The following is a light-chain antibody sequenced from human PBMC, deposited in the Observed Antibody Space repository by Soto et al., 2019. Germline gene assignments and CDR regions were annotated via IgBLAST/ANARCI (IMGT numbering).Light chain of an antibody. CDR1: SSDVGSYNY. CDR2: EVS. CDR3: SSYAGSNNLGV. V-gene: IGLV2-8*01. Sequence: QSALTQPPSASGSPGESVTIYCTGTSSDVGSYNYVSWYQQHPGKAPKLMIYEVSKRPSGVPDRFSGSKSGNTASLTVSGLQAEDEADYYCSSYAGSNNLGVFGTGTKVTVL. J-gene: IGLJ1*01.